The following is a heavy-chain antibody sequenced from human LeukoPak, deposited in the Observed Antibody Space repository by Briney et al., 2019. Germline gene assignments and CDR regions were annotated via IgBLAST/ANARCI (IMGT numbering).Heavy chain of an antibody. D-gene: IGHD3-3*01. Sequence: SETLSLTCAVYGGSFSGYYWSWIRQPPGKGLEWIGEINHSGSTNYNPSLKSRVTISVDTSKNQFSLKLNSVTAADTAVYYCARGRGFWSGYYRYYFDYWGQGTLVTVSS. CDR2: INHSGST. CDR3: ARGRGFWSGYYRYYFDY. CDR1: GGSFSGYY. V-gene: IGHV4-34*01. J-gene: IGHJ4*02.